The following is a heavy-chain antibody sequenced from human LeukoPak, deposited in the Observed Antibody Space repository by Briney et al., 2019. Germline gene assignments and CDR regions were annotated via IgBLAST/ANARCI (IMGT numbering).Heavy chain of an antibody. Sequence: GESLKISCKGSGYTFTNYWIGWVRQMPGKGLEWMGRIDPSDTYTNYSPSFQGHVTISSDKSISTAYLQWSSLKASDTAMYYCARHVDTTVVTSTFDYWGQGTLVTVSS. CDR1: GYTFTNYW. J-gene: IGHJ4*02. CDR3: ARHVDTTVVTSTFDY. CDR2: IDPSDTYT. D-gene: IGHD4-23*01. V-gene: IGHV5-10-1*01.